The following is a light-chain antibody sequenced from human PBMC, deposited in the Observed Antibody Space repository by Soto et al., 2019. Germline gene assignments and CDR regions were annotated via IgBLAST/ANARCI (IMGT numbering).Light chain of an antibody. CDR2: GAS. V-gene: IGKV3-15*01. CDR3: QQYNNWTRAT. J-gene: IGKJ4*01. Sequence: EIVMTQSPATLSVSPGERATLSCRASQSVSSNLAWYQQKPGQAPRLLIYGASTRATGIPARFSGSGSGTEFTLTISRLQSEYVAVYYCQQYNNWTRATFGGGTKVEIK. CDR1: QSVSSN.